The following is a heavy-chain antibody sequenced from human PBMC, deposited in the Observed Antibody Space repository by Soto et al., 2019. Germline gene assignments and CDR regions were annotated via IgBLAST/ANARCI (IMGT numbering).Heavy chain of an antibody. J-gene: IGHJ4*02. D-gene: IGHD3-22*01. CDR3: ARAYGTSGYPYFDY. Sequence: GGSLRLSCAASGFTLSRYGMHWVRQAPGKGLEWVAVIWFDGSNKNYADSVKGRFTVSKDNSKNTLYPQMDGLGAEDTAVYYCARAYGTSGYPYFDYWGQGTLVTVSS. CDR2: IWFDGSNK. V-gene: IGHV3-33*01. CDR1: GFTLSRYG.